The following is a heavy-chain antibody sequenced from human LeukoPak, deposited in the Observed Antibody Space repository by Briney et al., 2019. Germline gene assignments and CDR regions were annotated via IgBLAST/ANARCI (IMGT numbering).Heavy chain of an antibody. CDR1: GYTFTSYG. CDR2: ISAYNGNT. V-gene: IGHV1-18*01. CDR3: ARELQEYSSSSGSDY. D-gene: IGHD6-6*01. Sequence: ASVKVSCKASGYTFTSYGISWVRQAPGQGLEWMGWISAYNGNTNYAQKLQGRVTMTTDTSTSTAYMELRSLRSEDTAVYYCARELQEYSSSSGSDYWGQGTLVTVSS. J-gene: IGHJ4*02.